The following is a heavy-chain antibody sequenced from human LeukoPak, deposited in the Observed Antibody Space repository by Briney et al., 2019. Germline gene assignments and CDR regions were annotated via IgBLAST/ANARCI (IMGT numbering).Heavy chain of an antibody. CDR1: GFTFSDYY. Sequence: GGSLRLSCAASGFTFSDYYMSWIRQAPGKGLEWVSYISSSGSTIYYADSVKGRFTISRDNAKNSLYLQMNRLRAEDTAVYYCARDTQYSSSWYGGLDYWGQGTLVTVSS. CDR3: ARDTQYSSSWYGGLDY. J-gene: IGHJ4*02. D-gene: IGHD6-13*01. V-gene: IGHV3-11*04. CDR2: ISSSGSTI.